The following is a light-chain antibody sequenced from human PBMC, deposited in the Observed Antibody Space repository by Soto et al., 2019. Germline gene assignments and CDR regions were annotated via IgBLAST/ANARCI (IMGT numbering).Light chain of an antibody. J-gene: IGKJ2*01. Sequence: DIQMTQSPSSLSASVGDRVTITCRASQSVSTYLNWYQQKPGKAPNLLIYGASSLQSGVPSRFSGSGSGTEFTLTITSLQPGDFATYYCQHSYNNPTTFVQGTKVDLK. CDR1: QSVSTY. CDR2: GAS. V-gene: IGKV1-39*01. CDR3: QHSYNNPTT.